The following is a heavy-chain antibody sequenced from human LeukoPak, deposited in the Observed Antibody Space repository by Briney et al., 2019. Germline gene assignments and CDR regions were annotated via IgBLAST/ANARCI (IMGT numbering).Heavy chain of an antibody. V-gene: IGHV1-2*02. CDR3: ARYYYDTSSVFDV. CDR2: INPNSGGT. D-gene: IGHD3-22*01. Sequence: ASVNVSCKASGYTFTDYYMHWVRQAPGQGLEWMGWINPNSGGTNYAQKFQRRATMTRDTSISTAYMELSRLRSADTAVYYCARYYYDTSSVFDVWGQGTRVTVSS. J-gene: IGHJ3*01. CDR1: GYTFTDYY.